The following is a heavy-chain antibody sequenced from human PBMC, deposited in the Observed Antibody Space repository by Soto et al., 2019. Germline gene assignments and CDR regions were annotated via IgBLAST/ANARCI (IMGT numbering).Heavy chain of an antibody. V-gene: IGHV3-33*01. D-gene: IGHD2-15*01. CDR2: IWYDGSNK. J-gene: IGHJ6*02. CDR3: ARKGHCSGGSCYQYYYYSMDV. Sequence: QVQLVESGGGVVQPGRSLRLSCAASGFTFSSYGMHWVRQAPGKGLEWVAVIWYDGSNKYYADSVKGRFTISRDNSKNTLYLQMNSLRAEDTAVYYCARKGHCSGGSCYQYYYYSMDVWGQGTTVTVSS. CDR1: GFTFSSYG.